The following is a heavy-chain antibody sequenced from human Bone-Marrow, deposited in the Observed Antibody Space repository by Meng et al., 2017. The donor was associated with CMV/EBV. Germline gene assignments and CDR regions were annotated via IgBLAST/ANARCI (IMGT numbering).Heavy chain of an antibody. CDR2: ISGSGGST. J-gene: IGHJ5*02. Sequence: GESLKISCAASGFTFSSYAMSWVRQAPGKGLEWVSAISGSGGSTYYADSVKGRFTISRDNSKNTLYLQMNSLRAEDTAVYYCARDTRDYTGWYPWGQGTLVTVSS. D-gene: IGHD6-19*01. V-gene: IGHV3-23*01. CDR1: GFTFSSYA. CDR3: ARDTRDYTGWYP.